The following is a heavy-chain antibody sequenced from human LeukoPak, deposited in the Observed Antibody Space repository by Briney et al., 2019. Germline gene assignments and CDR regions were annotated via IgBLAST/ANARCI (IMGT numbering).Heavy chain of an antibody. Sequence: ASVKVSCKASGYTFTSYAMHWVRPAPGQRLEWMGWINAGNGNTKYSQEFQGRVTITRDTSASTAYMELSSLRSEDTAVYYCARLYCSGGSCSDWGQGTLVTVSS. CDR1: GYTFTSYA. CDR3: ARLYCSGGSCSD. CDR2: INAGNGNT. D-gene: IGHD2-15*01. J-gene: IGHJ4*02. V-gene: IGHV1-3*03.